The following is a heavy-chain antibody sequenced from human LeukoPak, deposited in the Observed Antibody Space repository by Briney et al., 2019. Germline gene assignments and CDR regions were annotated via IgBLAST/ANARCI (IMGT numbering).Heavy chain of an antibody. CDR2: IYSGGST. CDR3: ARDRVLSPSTPQIVVDAFDI. J-gene: IGHJ3*02. Sequence: GGSLRLSCAASGFTVSSNYMSWVRQAPGKGLEWVSVIYSGGSTYYADSVKGRFTISRDNSKNTLYLQMNSLRAEDTAVYYCARDRVLSPSTPQIVVDAFDIWGQGTMVTVSS. V-gene: IGHV3-66*01. D-gene: IGHD3-22*01. CDR1: GFTVSSNY.